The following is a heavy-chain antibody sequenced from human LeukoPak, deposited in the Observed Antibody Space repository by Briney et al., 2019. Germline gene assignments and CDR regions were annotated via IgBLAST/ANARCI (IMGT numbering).Heavy chain of an antibody. J-gene: IGHJ4*02. CDR1: GFTFSSYA. D-gene: IGHD3-10*01. CDR2: ISYDGSNK. CDR3: ARFPIRGSSSDY. V-gene: IGHV3-30*04. Sequence: GGSLRLSCAASGFTFSSYAMHWVRQAPGEGLEWVAVISYDGSNKYYADSVKGRFTISRDNSKNTLYLQMNSLRAEDTAVYYCARFPIRGSSSDYWGQGTLVTVSS.